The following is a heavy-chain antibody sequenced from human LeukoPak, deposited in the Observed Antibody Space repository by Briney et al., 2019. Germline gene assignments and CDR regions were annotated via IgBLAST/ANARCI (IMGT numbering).Heavy chain of an antibody. CDR3: AKSLKEYQLLFTLNH. V-gene: IGHV3-48*01. J-gene: IGHJ5*02. CDR1: GCTFSSYS. D-gene: IGHD2-2*01. Sequence: GGSLRLSCSASGCTFSSYSMDWVRQAPGKGLEWVSYISSSSTTIYYADSVKGRFTISRDNAKNSLYLQMNSLRVADTAVYYCAKSLKEYQLLFTLNHWGQGTLVTVSS. CDR2: ISSSSTTI.